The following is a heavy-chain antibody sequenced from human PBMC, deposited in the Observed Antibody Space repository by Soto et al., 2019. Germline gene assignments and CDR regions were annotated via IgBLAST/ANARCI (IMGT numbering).Heavy chain of an antibody. V-gene: IGHV1-2*02. D-gene: IGHD1-7*01. CDR2: INSNTGGT. CDR3: ARESVVTGTHHFDY. Sequence: ASVKVSCKASGYTFKDYFLHWVRQAPGQGLEWMGWINSNTGGTSYAQKFQGRVTMTRDTPISTAYMELSRLTSDDTAVYHCARESVVTGTHHFDYWGQGTLVTSPQ. CDR1: GYTFKDYF. J-gene: IGHJ4*02.